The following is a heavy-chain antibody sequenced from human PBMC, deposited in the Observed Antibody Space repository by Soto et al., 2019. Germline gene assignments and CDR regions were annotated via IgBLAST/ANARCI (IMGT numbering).Heavy chain of an antibody. J-gene: IGHJ4*01. CDR2: IVPMNDSV. Sequence: QVQLVQSGAEVKKPGASVKVSCEASGGTFNTYTISWVRQAPGRGLEWVGQIVPMNDSVNYAENFQGRVTITADKSTNTAYMKRPSITSEEPAIYICWMCRSYGSRYCFDYWAHGHRVPVP. CDR1: GGTFNTYT. V-gene: IGHV1-69*06. CDR3: WMCRSYGSRYCFDY. D-gene: IGHD3-16*01.